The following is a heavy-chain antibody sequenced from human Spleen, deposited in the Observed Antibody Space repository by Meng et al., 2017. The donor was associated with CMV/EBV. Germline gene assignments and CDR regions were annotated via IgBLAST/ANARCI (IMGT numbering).Heavy chain of an antibody. Sequence: ASVKVSCKASGYTFTGYYMHWVRQAPGQGLEWMGVINPGAGSTNYAQKFQGRVTMTRDTSTSTVYMQLNSLRSEDAAVYYCARFGTYYDFWSGYYGPYYYGMDVWGQGTTVTVSS. J-gene: IGHJ6*02. CDR1: GYTFTGYY. V-gene: IGHV1-46*01. CDR2: INPGAGST. CDR3: ARFGTYYDFWSGYYGPYYYGMDV. D-gene: IGHD3-3*01.